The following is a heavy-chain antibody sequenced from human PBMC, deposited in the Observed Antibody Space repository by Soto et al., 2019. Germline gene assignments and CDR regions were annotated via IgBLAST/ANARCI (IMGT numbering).Heavy chain of an antibody. D-gene: IGHD1-26*01. Sequence: SQTLSLTCAISGDSVSGNSAAWNWIRQSPSRGLEWLGRTYYRSRWYNGYAVSVRSRITIKPDTSKNQFSLQLNSVTPEDTAVYYCARIVGATRDYWGQGTLVTVSS. J-gene: IGHJ4*02. CDR1: GDSVSGNSAA. V-gene: IGHV6-1*01. CDR2: TYYRSRWYN. CDR3: ARIVGATRDY.